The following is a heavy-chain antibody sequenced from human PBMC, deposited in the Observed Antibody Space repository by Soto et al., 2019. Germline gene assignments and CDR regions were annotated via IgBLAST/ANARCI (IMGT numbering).Heavy chain of an antibody. CDR1: VYTFRNYC. Sequence: TSVKVSCKASVYTFRNYCISWVRRAPRQRLEWIGLISAYNANTNYAQKIQGRITMTAGTSTSTAYMELMSMRSHDTAVYYWVRVRTYFDYWGPGTVVIGFS. CDR3: VRVRTYFDY. V-gene: IGHV1-18*01. CDR2: ISAYNANT. J-gene: IGHJ4*01.